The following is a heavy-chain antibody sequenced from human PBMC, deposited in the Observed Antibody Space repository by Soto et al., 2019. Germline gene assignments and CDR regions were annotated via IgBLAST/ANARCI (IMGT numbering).Heavy chain of an antibody. Sequence: SETLSLTCTVSGGSISSSSYYWGWIRQPPGKGLEWIGSIYYSGSTYYNPSLKSRVTISVDTSKNKFSLKLSSVTAADTAVYYCARAGNSYATGWFDPWGQGTLVTVSS. CDR2: IYYSGST. D-gene: IGHD5-18*01. CDR3: ARAGNSYATGWFDP. J-gene: IGHJ5*02. CDR1: GGSISSSSYY. V-gene: IGHV4-39*01.